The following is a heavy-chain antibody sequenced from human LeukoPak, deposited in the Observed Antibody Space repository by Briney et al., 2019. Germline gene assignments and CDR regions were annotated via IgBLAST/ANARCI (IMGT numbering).Heavy chain of an antibody. V-gene: IGHV4-30-4*01. CDR1: GGSISSGDYY. Sequence: PSQTLSLTCTVSGGSISSGDYYWSWIRQPPGKGLEWIGYIYYSGSTYYNPSLKSRVTISVDTSKNQFSLKLSSVTAADTAVYYCARGYSSSWYPFDYWGQGTLVTVSS. CDR2: IYYSGST. CDR3: ARGYSSSWYPFDY. D-gene: IGHD6-13*01. J-gene: IGHJ4*02.